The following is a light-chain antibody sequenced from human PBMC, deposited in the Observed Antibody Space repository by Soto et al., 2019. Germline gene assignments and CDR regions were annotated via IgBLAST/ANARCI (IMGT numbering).Light chain of an antibody. CDR1: QSVSSN. V-gene: IGKV3-15*01. CDR2: GAS. J-gene: IGKJ4*01. CDR3: QRYNNWPLT. Sequence: DKVMTQSPVTLSVSPGERATLSFRASQSVSSNLAWYQQKPGQAPRLLIYGASTRATGVPARFSGSRSGPEFTLTINSLQSEDFAIYYCQRYNNWPLTFGGGTKVDIK.